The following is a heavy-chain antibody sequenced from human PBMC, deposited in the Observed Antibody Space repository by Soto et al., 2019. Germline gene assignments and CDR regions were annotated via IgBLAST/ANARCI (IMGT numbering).Heavy chain of an antibody. CDR1: GGTFSSYA. V-gene: IGHV1-69*06. J-gene: IGHJ6*02. CDR2: IIPIFGTA. CDR3: ARGGMTTVTSVGYYYYGMDV. D-gene: IGHD4-17*01. Sequence: QVQLVQSGAEVKKPGSSVKVSCKASGGTFSSYAISWVRQAPGQGLEWMGGIIPIFGTANYAQKFQGRVTIIADKSTSTAYMELSSLRSEDTAVYYCARGGMTTVTSVGYYYYGMDVWGQGTTVTVSS.